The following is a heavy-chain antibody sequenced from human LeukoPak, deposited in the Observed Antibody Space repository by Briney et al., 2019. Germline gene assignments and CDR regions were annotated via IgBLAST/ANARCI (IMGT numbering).Heavy chain of an antibody. Sequence: GGSLRLSCAASEFSVGSNYMTWVRQAPGKGLEWVGRIKKKGDGGTTDYAAPVKGRFTISRDDSKNMLYLEMNNLKIEDTAVYYCTTVTMVRDYDYWGQGTLVTVSS. V-gene: IGHV3-15*01. CDR2: IKKKGDGGTT. CDR3: TTVTMVRDYDY. CDR1: EFSVGSNY. D-gene: IGHD3-10*01. J-gene: IGHJ4*02.